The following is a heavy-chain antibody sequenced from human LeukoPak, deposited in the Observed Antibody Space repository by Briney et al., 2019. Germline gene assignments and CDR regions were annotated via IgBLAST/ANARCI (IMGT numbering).Heavy chain of an antibody. J-gene: IGHJ6*02. D-gene: IGHD5-18*01. CDR2: IYSGGST. CDR1: GFTVSSNY. CDR3: ARERGYSYDTASYYYYGMDV. V-gene: IGHV3-53*04. Sequence: GGSLRLSCAASGFTVSSNYMSWVRQAPGKGLEWVSVIYSGGSTYYADSVKGRFTISRHNSKNTLYLQMNSLRAEDTAVYYCARERGYSYDTASYYYYGMDVWGQGTTVTVSS.